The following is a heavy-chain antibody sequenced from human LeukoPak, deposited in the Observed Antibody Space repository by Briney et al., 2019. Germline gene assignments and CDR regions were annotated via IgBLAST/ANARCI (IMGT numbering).Heavy chain of an antibody. V-gene: IGHV1-18*01. CDR2: RSIYNGNT. J-gene: IGHJ4*02. D-gene: IGHD3-22*01. CDR1: GYDFINYG. CDR3: ARGLYGGSGYYYVGY. Sequence: ASVKVSCKASGYDFINYGISWVRQAPGQGLEWMGWRSIYNGNTDYKLQGRVTMTTDTSTSTAYMEVRSLRSDDTAVYYCARGLYGGSGYYYVGYWGQGTLVTVSS.